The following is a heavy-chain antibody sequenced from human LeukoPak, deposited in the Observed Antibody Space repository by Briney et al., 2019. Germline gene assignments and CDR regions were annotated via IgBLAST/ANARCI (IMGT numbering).Heavy chain of an antibody. CDR3: AKVGYDILTGYSN. D-gene: IGHD3-9*01. J-gene: IGHJ4*02. CDR2: ISGSGGST. CDR1: GFTFSSYA. Sequence: GGSLRLSCEASGFTFSSYAMSWVRQAPGKGLEWVSGISGSGGSTYYADSVKGRFTISRDNSKNTLYLQMNSLRAEDTAVYYCAKVGYDILTGYSNWGQGTLVTVSS. V-gene: IGHV3-23*01.